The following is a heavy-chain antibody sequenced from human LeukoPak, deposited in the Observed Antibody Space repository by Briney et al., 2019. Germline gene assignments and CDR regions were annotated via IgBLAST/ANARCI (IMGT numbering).Heavy chain of an antibody. D-gene: IGHD3-10*01. V-gene: IGHV4-30-4*08. J-gene: IGHJ4*02. CDR2: IYYSGST. CDR1: GGSISSSSYY. Sequence: PSETLSLTCTVSGGSISSSSYYWGWIRQPPGKGLEWIGYIYYSGSTYYNPSLKSRVTISVDTSKNQFSLKLSSVTAADTAVYYCAREAHGSGSYYEIAGFDYWGQGTLVTVSS. CDR3: AREAHGSGSYYEIAGFDY.